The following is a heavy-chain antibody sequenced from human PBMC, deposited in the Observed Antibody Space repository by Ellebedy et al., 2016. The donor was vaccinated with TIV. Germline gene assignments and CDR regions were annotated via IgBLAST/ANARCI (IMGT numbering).Heavy chain of an antibody. CDR2: INNGGRTT. CDR3: AKDMVFGDGKWEIDV. CDR1: GFTFSSYA. D-gene: IGHD1-26*01. Sequence: PGGSLRLSCAASGFTFSSYAMSRVRQAPGKGLEWVSGINNGGRTTSYADSVKGRFTISRDNSRSTLYPQMNSLRAEDSAVYYCAKDMVFGDGKWEIDVWGQGTTVTVSS. V-gene: IGHV3-23*01. J-gene: IGHJ6*02.